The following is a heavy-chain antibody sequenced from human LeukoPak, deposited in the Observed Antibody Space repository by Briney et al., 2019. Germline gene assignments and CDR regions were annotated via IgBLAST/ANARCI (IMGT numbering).Heavy chain of an antibody. CDR3: ARGDYDSSGPVGYYYYYMDV. D-gene: IGHD3-22*01. CDR2: ISGSGGST. V-gene: IGHV3-23*01. CDR1: GFTFSSYG. Sequence: QTGGSLRLSCAASGFTFSSYGMSWVRQAPGKGLEWVSAISGSGGSTFYADSVKGRFTISRDNSKNTLYLQMNSLRAEDTAVYYCARGDYDSSGPVGYYYYYMDVWGKGTTVTVSS. J-gene: IGHJ6*03.